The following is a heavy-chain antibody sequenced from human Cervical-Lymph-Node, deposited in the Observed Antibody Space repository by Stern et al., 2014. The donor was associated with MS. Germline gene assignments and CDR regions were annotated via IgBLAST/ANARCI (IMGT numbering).Heavy chain of an antibody. CDR1: GFTFSTYG. D-gene: IGHD6-19*01. Sequence: VQLVESGGGVVQPGKSLRLSCAASGFTFSTYGMHWVRQAPGKGLEWVTFISFDGSKKDCADAVKGRFATSRDNSKDTLHLEMNSLRVDDTAVYYCAKAPIAMVGSYLDSWGQGTLVIVSS. CDR3: AKAPIAMVGSYLDS. V-gene: IGHV3-30*18. J-gene: IGHJ4*02. CDR2: ISFDGSKK.